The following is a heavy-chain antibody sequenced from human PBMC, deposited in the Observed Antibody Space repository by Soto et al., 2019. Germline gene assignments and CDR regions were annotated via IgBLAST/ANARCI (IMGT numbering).Heavy chain of an antibody. CDR3: AREYGGSSGYYYGHVYFDY. J-gene: IGHJ4*02. D-gene: IGHD3-22*01. V-gene: IGHV1-2*04. CDR2: INPNSGGT. CDR1: GYTFTGYH. Sequence: GASVKVSCKASGYTFTGYHMHWVRQAPGQGLEWMGWINPNSGGTNYAQKFQGWVTMTRDTSISTAYMELSRLRSDDTAVYYCAREYGGSSGYYYGHVYFDYWGQGTLVTVSS.